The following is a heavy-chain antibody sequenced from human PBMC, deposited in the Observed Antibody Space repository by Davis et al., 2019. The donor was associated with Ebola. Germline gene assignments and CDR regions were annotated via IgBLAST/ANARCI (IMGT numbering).Heavy chain of an antibody. J-gene: IGHJ5*02. V-gene: IGHV4-39*07. Sequence: SETLSLTCTVSGGSIISSSSYWGWIRQPPGKGLEWIGEINHSGSTNYNPSLKSRVTISVDTSKNQFSLKLSSVTAADTAVYFCARLYVLRGLGLGFDPWGQGSLVTVSS. CDR1: GGSIISSSSY. CDR3: ARLYVLRGLGLGFDP. D-gene: IGHD3-3*01. CDR2: INHSGST.